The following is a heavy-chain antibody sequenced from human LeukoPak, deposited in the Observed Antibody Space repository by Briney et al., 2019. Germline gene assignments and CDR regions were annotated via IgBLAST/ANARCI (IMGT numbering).Heavy chain of an antibody. V-gene: IGHV1-69*01. CDR2: IIPIFGTA. Sequence: SVKLSCKASGGTFSSYAISWVRQAPGQGLEWMGGIIPIFGTANYAQKFQGRVTITADESTSTAYMELSSLRSEDTAVYYCASVYCSGGSCYSYYYYGMDVWGKGTTVTVSS. D-gene: IGHD2-15*01. J-gene: IGHJ6*04. CDR3: ASVYCSGGSCYSYYYYGMDV. CDR1: GGTFSSYA.